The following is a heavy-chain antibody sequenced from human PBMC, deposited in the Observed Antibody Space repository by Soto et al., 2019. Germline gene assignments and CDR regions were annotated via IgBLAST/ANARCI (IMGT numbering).Heavy chain of an antibody. V-gene: IGHV3-9*01. CDR2: ISWNSGSI. D-gene: IGHD3-10*01. J-gene: IGHJ4*02. Sequence: EVQLVESGGGLVQPGRSLRLSCAASGFTFDDYAMHWVRQAPGKGLEWVSGISWNSGSIGYADSVKGRFTISRDNAKNSLYLHMNSLRAEDTAWYYCAKGRYYYGSGSFGNFDYWGPGTLVTVSS. CDR1: GFTFDDYA. CDR3: AKGRYYYGSGSFGNFDY.